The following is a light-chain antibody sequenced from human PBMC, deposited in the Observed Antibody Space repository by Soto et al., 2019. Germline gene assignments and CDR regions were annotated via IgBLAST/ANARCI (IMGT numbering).Light chain of an antibody. Sequence: EIVLTQSPGTLSLSPGERATLSCRASQSVTSTYLGWYQQKPGQAPRLLMYGVSVRATGIPDRFSGSGSVTDFTLTISRLEPEDFAVYYCQQYGSSHHPTTFGQGTRLEIK. CDR1: QSVTSTY. CDR2: GVS. CDR3: QQYGSSHHPTT. V-gene: IGKV3-20*01. J-gene: IGKJ5*01.